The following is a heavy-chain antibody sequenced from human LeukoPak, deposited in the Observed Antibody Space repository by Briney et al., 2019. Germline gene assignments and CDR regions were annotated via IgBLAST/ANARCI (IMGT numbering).Heavy chain of an antibody. CDR3: ARAGDGYSYEYYFDY. Sequence: GGSLRLSYAASGFTVSSTYMSWVRQAPGKGLEWVSVFYSGGQTYYADSVKGRFTISRHNSKNTLYLQMNSLRTEDTAVYYCARAGDGYSYEYYFDYWGQGTLVTVSS. V-gene: IGHV3-53*04. CDR2: FYSGGQT. CDR1: GFTVSSTY. D-gene: IGHD5-24*01. J-gene: IGHJ4*02.